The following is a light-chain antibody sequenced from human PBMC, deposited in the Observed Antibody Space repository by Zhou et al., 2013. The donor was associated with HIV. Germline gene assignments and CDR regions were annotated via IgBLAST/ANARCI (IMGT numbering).Light chain of an antibody. Sequence: EIVLTQSPGTLSLSPGERATLSCRASQSVSSSYLAWYQQKPGQAPRLLIFGASSRATDVPARFSGSGSGTDFTLTISRLEPEDFAVYYCQQYGFTFGPGTKVDIK. CDR1: QSVSSSY. CDR2: GAS. CDR3: QQYGFT. J-gene: IGKJ3*01. V-gene: IGKV3-20*01.